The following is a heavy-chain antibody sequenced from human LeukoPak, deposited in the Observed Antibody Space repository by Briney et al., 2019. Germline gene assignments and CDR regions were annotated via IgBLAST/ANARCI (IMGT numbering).Heavy chain of an antibody. V-gene: IGHV1-2*02. J-gene: IGHJ4*02. CDR3: ARQYCSSTGCYNDY. CDR2: INPNSGGT. D-gene: IGHD2-2*02. Sequence: ASVKVSCKASGYTFTGYYMHWVRQAPGQGLEWMGWINPNSGGTNYAQKFQGRVTMTRDTSISTAYMELSRLRSDDTAVYYCARQYCSSTGCYNDYWGQGTLVTVSS. CDR1: GYTFTGYY.